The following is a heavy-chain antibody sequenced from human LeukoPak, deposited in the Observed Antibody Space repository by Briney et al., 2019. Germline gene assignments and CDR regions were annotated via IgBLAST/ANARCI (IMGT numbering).Heavy chain of an antibody. CDR3: ARILGGSSWYLFYYYMDV. D-gene: IGHD6-13*01. V-gene: IGHV1-2*02. CDR1: GYIFTGYY. Sequence: ASVKVSCKTSGYIFTGYYMHWVRQAPGQGLEWMGWINPNSGNTNYAQKFQGRVTMTRNTSISTAYMELSSLRSEDTAVYYCARILGGSSWYLFYYYMDVWGKGTTVTVSS. CDR2: INPNSGNT. J-gene: IGHJ6*03.